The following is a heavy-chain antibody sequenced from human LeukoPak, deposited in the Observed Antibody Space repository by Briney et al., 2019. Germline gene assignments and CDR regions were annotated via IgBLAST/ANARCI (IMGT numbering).Heavy chain of an antibody. CDR3: AKDRPYYGSGSYSGDAFDI. D-gene: IGHD3-10*01. CDR1: GFTVSSNY. V-gene: IGHV3-53*01. CDR2: IYSGGST. Sequence: PGGSLRLSCAASGFTVSSNYMSWVRQAPGKGLEWVSVIYSGGSTYYADSVKGRFTISRDNSKNTLYLQMNSLRAEDTAVYYCAKDRPYYGSGSYSGDAFDIWGQGTMVTVSS. J-gene: IGHJ3*02.